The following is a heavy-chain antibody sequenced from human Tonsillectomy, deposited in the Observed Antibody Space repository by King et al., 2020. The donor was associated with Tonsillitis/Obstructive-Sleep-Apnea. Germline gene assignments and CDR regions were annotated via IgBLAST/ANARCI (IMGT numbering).Heavy chain of an antibody. CDR2: IKSKTDGGTT. CDR3: TTNYDFLGGFPLDY. V-gene: IGHV3-15*01. J-gene: IGHJ4*02. CDR1: GFTFTNAW. Sequence: VQLVESGGGLVKPGVSLRLSCAASGFTFTNAWMSWVRQAPGKGLEWVGRIKSKTDGGTTDYAAPVKGRFTISRDDSKNTLYLQMNSLKTEDTTVYYFTTNYDFLGGFPLDYWGQGTLVTVSS. D-gene: IGHD3-3*01.